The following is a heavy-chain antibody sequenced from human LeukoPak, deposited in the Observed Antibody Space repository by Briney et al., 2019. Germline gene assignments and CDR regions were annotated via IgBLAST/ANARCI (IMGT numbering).Heavy chain of an antibody. J-gene: IGHJ4*02. Sequence: GGSLRLSCAASGFTFSNAWMSWVRQAPGKGLEWVGRIKSKTDGGTTDYAAPVKGRFTISRDDSKNTLYLQMNSLKTEGTAVYYCTGHDYYDSSGYWPFDYWGQGTLVTVSS. D-gene: IGHD3-22*01. CDR2: IKSKTDGGTT. CDR3: TGHDYYDSSGYWPFDY. V-gene: IGHV3-15*01. CDR1: GFTFSNAW.